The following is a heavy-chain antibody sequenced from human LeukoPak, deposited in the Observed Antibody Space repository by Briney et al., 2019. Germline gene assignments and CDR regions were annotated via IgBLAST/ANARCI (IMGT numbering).Heavy chain of an antibody. V-gene: IGHV3-15*01. CDR3: GAYICGFGGDC. J-gene: IGHJ4*02. D-gene: IGHD3-16*01. CDR2: IFRNVETMQT. CDR1: CLTFTNTW. Sequence: PGGSLRLSCEASCLTFTNTWLTWVRRAPGKGLEWVGRIFRNVETMQTEYAAPVKGRFTISKDDSKNTLYLQMNSLTTEDTAIYYCGAYICGFGGDCWGQGTPVTVSS.